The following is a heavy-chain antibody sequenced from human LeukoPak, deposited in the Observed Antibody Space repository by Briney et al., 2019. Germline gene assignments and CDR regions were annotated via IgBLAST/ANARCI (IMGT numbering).Heavy chain of an antibody. Sequence: SETLSLTCTVSGGSISSYYWSWIRQPPGKGLEWIGYIYYSGSTNYNPSLKSRVTISVDTSKNQFSLKLSSVTAADTAVYYCARGRSSGWYTPGYFDYWGQGTLVTVSS. D-gene: IGHD6-19*01. J-gene: IGHJ4*02. CDR1: GGSISSYY. CDR2: IYYSGST. V-gene: IGHV4-59*01. CDR3: ARGRSSGWYTPGYFDY.